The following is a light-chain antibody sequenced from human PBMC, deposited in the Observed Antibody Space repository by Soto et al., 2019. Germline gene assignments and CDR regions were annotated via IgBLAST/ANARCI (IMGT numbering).Light chain of an antibody. Sequence: EIVLTQSPGTLSLSPGERATLSCRASESVTSGYLAWYQQNPGQAPRLLIYGASSRATGIPDRFSGSGSGTDFILTISRLEPEDFAVYYCQQYGSAPYTFGQGTEVEVK. CDR2: GAS. J-gene: IGKJ2*01. V-gene: IGKV3-20*01. CDR3: QQYGSAPYT. CDR1: ESVTSGY.